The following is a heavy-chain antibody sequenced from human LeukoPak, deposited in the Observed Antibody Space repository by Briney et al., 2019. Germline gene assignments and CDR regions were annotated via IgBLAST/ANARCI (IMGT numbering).Heavy chain of an antibody. J-gene: IGHJ4*02. CDR2: INQDGSEK. CDR3: ASDVIGEHDY. D-gene: IGHD3-10*01. V-gene: IGHV3-7*01. CDR1: GFTFSSYW. Sequence: GGSLRLSCAASGFTFSSYWMSWVRQTPGKELEWVANINQDGSEKYYVDSVKGRFTISRDNAKNSLYLQMNSLRAEDTAVYYCASDVIGEHDYWGQGTLVTVSS.